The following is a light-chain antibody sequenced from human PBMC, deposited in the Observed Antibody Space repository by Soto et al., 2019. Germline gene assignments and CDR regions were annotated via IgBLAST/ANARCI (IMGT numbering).Light chain of an antibody. J-gene: IGLJ1*01. CDR3: SAWDNSLNGYV. Sequence: QSVLTQPLSASASPGQRVTISCSGGSSNIGSNTVAWYQHLPGTAPPRLIFTAGQRPSEVPGRFSGSKSGTSASLAIRGLQSEDEGDYYCSAWDNSLNGYVFGPGTKLNVL. CDR2: TAG. V-gene: IGLV1-44*01. CDR1: SSNIGSNT.